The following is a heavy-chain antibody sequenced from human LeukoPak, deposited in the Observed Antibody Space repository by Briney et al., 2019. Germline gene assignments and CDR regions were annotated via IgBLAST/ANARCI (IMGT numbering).Heavy chain of an antibody. CDR3: ARDSLSYCGGDCSFRQFDY. CDR2: IIPIFGTA. V-gene: IGHV1-69*13. CDR1: GGTFSSYA. D-gene: IGHD2-21*02. J-gene: IGHJ4*02. Sequence: SVKVSCKASGGTFSSYAISWVRQAPGQGLERMGGIIPIFGTANYAQKFQGRVTITADESTSTAYMELSSLRSEDTAVYYCARDSLSYCGGDCSFRQFDYWGQGTLVTVSS.